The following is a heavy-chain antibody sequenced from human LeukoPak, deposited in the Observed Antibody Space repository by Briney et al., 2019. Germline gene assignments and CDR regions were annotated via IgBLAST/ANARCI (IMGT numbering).Heavy chain of an antibody. J-gene: IGHJ4*02. CDR3: ARDQAPTYYYDFWSGYIDY. D-gene: IGHD3-3*01. CDR2: IKQDGSEK. Sequence: GGSLRLSCAASGFTFSSYWMSWVRQAPGKGLEGVANIKQDGSEKYYVDSVKGRFTISRDNAKNSLYLQMNSLRAEDTAVYYCARDQAPTYYYDFWSGYIDYWGQGTLVTVSS. CDR1: GFTFSSYW. V-gene: IGHV3-7*01.